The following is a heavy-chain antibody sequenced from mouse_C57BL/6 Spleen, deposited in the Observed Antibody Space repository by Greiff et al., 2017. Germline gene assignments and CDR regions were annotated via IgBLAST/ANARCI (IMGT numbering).Heavy chain of an antibody. CDR1: GFSFTSYG. D-gene: IGHD4-1*01. CDR3: ARANWDVGGWFAY. V-gene: IGHV2-6*01. J-gene: IGHJ3*01. CDR2: IWGVGST. Sequence: QVQLQQSGPGLVAPSQSLSITCTVSGFSFTSYGVDWVRQSPGKGLEWLGVIWGVGSTNYNSALKSSLSISKDNSKSQVFLKMNSLQTDDTAMYYCARANWDVGGWFAYWGQGTLVTVSA.